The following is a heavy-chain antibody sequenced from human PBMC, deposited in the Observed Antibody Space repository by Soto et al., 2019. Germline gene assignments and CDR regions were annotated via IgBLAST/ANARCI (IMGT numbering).Heavy chain of an antibody. V-gene: IGHV3-7*01. CDR1: GFTFSSHW. CDR2: IKQDGSEK. J-gene: IGHJ4*02. CDR3: ARVYYDYSWGSYPLVY. Sequence: GGSLRLSCAASGFTFSSHWMSWVRQAPGKGLEWLASIKQDGSEKHYVDSVKGRFTISRDNAKNSLYLQMNSLRVEDTAVYYCARVYYDYSWGSYPLVYWGQGTLVTVS. D-gene: IGHD3-16*02.